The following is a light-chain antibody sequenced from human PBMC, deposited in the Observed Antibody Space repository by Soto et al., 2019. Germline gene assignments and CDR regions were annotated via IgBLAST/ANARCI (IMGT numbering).Light chain of an antibody. CDR2: GAS. CDR3: QQYGSSPVT. Sequence: EIVLTQSPGTLSLSPGERATLSCRASQSVSSSYLAWYQQKPGQAPRLLIYGASSRATGIPYRFSGSGSGTDFTLTISRLEPEDCAVYYCQQYGSSPVTFGPGTKVDIK. V-gene: IGKV3-20*01. CDR1: QSVSSSY. J-gene: IGKJ3*01.